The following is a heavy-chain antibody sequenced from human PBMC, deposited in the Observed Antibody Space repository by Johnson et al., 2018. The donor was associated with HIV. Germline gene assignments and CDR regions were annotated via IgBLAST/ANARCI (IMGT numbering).Heavy chain of an antibody. J-gene: IGHJ3*02. D-gene: IGHD6-13*01. Sequence: EVQLVESGGGLVQPGGSLRLSCAASGFTFSSYAMHWVRQAPGKGLEYVSAISRNGGSTYYANSVKGRFTISRDNSKNTLYLQMGSLRAEDMAVYYCARAGGSFLAFDIWGQGTMVTVSS. CDR2: ISRNGGST. CDR1: GFTFSSYA. CDR3: ARAGGSFLAFDI. V-gene: IGHV3-64*01.